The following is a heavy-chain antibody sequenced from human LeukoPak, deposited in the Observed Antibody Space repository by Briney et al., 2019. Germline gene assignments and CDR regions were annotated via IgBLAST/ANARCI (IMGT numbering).Heavy chain of an antibody. CDR2: INQGGSDK. V-gene: IGHV3-7*01. J-gene: IGHJ4*02. CDR1: GLTFSGHW. Sequence: PGGSVTLFCAASGLTFSGHWMRWLRQARGKGLEWVANINQGGSDKYYVDSEKGRFTISRDNANNLLYLQMNSLRGEDTAVYYCTRDRSRAEDDWGQGTLVTVSS. CDR3: TRDRSRAEDD. D-gene: IGHD1-14*01.